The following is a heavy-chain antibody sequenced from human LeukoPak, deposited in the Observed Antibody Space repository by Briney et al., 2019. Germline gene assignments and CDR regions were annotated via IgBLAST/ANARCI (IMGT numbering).Heavy chain of an antibody. V-gene: IGHV4-39*01. J-gene: IGHJ4*02. D-gene: IGHD6-25*01. CDR2: IYYSGST. Sequence: SETLSLTCTVSGGSISSSSYYWGWIRQPPGKGLEWIGSIYYSGSTYYNPSLKSRVTISVDTPKNQFSLKLSSVTAADTAVYYCARRSRGPDYWGQGTLVTVSS. CDR3: ARRSRGPDY. CDR1: GGSISSSSYY.